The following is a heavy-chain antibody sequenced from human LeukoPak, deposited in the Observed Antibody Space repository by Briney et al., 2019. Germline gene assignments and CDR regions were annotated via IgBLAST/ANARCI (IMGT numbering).Heavy chain of an antibody. CDR1: GYTFTNYG. Sequence: ASVKVSCKTSGYTFTNYGISWVRQAPGQGLEWMGWVSTSNPHTNYAPKFRGRVIMTIDTSTTTAYLEMRSLTSDDTAVYYCARDRFLWGLGNWFDLWGQGTLVTVPS. J-gene: IGHJ5*02. D-gene: IGHD3-3*01. V-gene: IGHV1-18*01. CDR2: VSTSNPHT. CDR3: ARDRFLWGLGNWFDL.